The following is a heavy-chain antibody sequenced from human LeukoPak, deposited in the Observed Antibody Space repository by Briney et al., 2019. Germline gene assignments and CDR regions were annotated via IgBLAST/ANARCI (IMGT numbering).Heavy chain of an antibody. D-gene: IGHD2-2*01. CDR3: AKAYCSSTNCYSDY. CDR2: ISASGGST. Sequence: GGSLRLSCVASGFTFSSYAMSWVRQALGKGLDWVSAISASGGSTYYADSVTGRFTISRDNSKNTLYLQMNSLRAEDTAVYYCAKAYCSSTNCYSDYWGQGTLVTVSS. J-gene: IGHJ4*02. CDR1: GFTFSSYA. V-gene: IGHV3-23*01.